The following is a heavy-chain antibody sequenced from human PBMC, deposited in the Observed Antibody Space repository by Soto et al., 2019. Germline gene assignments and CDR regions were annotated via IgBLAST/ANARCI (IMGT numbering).Heavy chain of an antibody. J-gene: IGHJ4*02. V-gene: IGHV3-30*18. CDR3: AKKAIEVLWFGELLVFDY. Sequence: AGGSLRLSCAASGFTFSSYGMHWVRQAPGKGLEWVAVISYDGSNKYYADSVKGRFTISRDNSKNTLYLQMNSLRAEDTAVYYCAKKAIEVLWFGELLVFDYWGQGTLVTVSS. CDR2: ISYDGSNK. D-gene: IGHD3-10*01. CDR1: GFTFSSYG.